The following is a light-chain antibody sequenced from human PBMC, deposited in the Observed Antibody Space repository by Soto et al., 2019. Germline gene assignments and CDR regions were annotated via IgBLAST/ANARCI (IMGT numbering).Light chain of an antibody. CDR3: QQYGSYSLLT. J-gene: IGKJ4*01. V-gene: IGKV1-5*01. CDR1: QSINNL. CDR2: GAS. Sequence: IQMTQTPSSLSASVGDRVAITCRASQSINNLWGWYQQKAGKAPKVLIYGASTLESGVPSRFSGSGSGTEFTLTISSLQPDDFATYYCQQYGSYSLLTFGGGTKVDIK.